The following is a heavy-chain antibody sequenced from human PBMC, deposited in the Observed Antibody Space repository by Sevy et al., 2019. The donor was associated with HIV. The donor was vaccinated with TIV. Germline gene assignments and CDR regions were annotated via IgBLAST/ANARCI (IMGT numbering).Heavy chain of an antibody. CDR3: AKDIAARPIDY. D-gene: IGHD6-6*01. CDR1: GFIFSNYG. CDR2: IRFDGSIK. V-gene: IGHV3-30*02. J-gene: IGHJ4*02. Sequence: GGSLRLSCAASGFIFSNYGMNWVRQAPGKGPEWVAFIRFDGSIKYYADSVRGRFTISRDNSKNILFLQMNSLRPEDTAVYYCAKDIAARPIDYWGQGTLVTVSS.